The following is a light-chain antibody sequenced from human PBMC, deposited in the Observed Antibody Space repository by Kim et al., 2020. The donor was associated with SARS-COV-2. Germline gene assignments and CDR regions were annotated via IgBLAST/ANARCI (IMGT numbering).Light chain of an antibody. CDR1: GLEEKY. J-gene: IGLJ3*02. CDR3: QAWDSTVV. V-gene: IGLV3-1*01. CDR2: QDN. Sequence: ALSPGPPASITCSGDGLEEKYSSWYQHNPGQSPVLVIYQDNKRPSGIPERFSGSNYGNTATLTISGTQALDEADYYCQAWDSTVVFGGGTQLTVL.